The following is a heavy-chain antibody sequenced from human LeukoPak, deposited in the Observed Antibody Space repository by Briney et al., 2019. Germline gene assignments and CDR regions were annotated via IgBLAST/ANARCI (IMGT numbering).Heavy chain of an antibody. Sequence: GESLKISSKGSGYSFTNYWIGWVRQMPGKGLEWMGSIYPSDSDTRYSPSFQGQVTISADKSISTAYLQWSSLKASDTAMFYCARRYCSGGSCNFDYWGQGTLVTVSS. J-gene: IGHJ4*02. D-gene: IGHD2-15*01. CDR2: IYPSDSDT. V-gene: IGHV5-51*01. CDR1: GYSFTNYW. CDR3: ARRYCSGGSCNFDY.